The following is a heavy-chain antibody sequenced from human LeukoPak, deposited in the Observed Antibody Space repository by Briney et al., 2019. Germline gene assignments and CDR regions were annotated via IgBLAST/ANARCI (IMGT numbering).Heavy chain of an antibody. V-gene: IGHV3-74*01. J-gene: IGHJ4*02. Sequence: GGSLRLSCAASGFTFSSYWMHWVRQAPGKGLVWVSRISYDGGDPSYADSVKGRFTISRDNAKNTLYLQMNSLRAEDAAVYYCAKSVTTVITVDFDYWGQGTLVTVSS. D-gene: IGHD1-1*01. CDR2: ISYDGGDP. CDR3: AKSVTTVITVDFDY. CDR1: GFTFSSYW.